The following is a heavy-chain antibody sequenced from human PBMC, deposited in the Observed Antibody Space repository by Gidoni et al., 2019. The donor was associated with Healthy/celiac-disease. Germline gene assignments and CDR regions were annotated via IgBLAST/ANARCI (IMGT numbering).Heavy chain of an antibody. CDR3: ARHGYDCWSGYIGSDY. CDR2: IYYSGST. J-gene: IGHJ4*02. Sequence: QLQLQESGPGLVKPSETLSLTCTVSGGSISSSSYYWGWIRQPPGKELEWIGSIYYSGSTYYNPSLKSRVTISVDTSKNQFSLKLSSVTAADTAVYYCARHGYDCWSGYIGSDYWGQGTLVTVSS. V-gene: IGHV4-39*01. CDR1: GGSISSSSYY. D-gene: IGHD3-3*01.